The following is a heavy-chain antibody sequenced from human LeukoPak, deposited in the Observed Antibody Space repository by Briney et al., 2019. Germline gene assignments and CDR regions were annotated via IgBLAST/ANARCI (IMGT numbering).Heavy chain of an antibody. Sequence: ASVKVSCKASGHTFTSYAMNWVRQAPGQGLEWMGWINTNTGNPTYAQGFTGRFVFSLDTSVSTAYLQISSLKAEDTAVYYCARGVPWAVAGSDAFDIWGQGTMVTVS. J-gene: IGHJ3*02. D-gene: IGHD6-19*01. V-gene: IGHV7-4-1*02. CDR3: ARGVPWAVAGSDAFDI. CDR2: INTNTGNP. CDR1: GHTFTSYA.